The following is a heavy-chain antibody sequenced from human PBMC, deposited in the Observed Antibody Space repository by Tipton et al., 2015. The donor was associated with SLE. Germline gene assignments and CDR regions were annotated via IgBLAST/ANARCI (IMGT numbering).Heavy chain of an antibody. V-gene: IGHV4-39*07. Sequence: LRLSCTVSGGSISSSSYYWAWIRQPPGKGLEWIGNLYYTGSTYYNPSLKSRVTISLDTSKNQFSLKLSSVTAADAAVYYCAREYSGYDYRTFDHWGQGTLVTVSS. CDR2: LYYTGST. CDR3: AREYSGYDYRTFDH. D-gene: IGHD5-12*01. CDR1: GGSISSSSYY. J-gene: IGHJ4*02.